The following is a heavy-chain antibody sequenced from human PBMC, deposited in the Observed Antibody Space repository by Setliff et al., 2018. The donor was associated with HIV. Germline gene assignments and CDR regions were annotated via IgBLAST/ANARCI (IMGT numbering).Heavy chain of an antibody. CDR3: AKCVRVWGSYRLYYFDY. CDR2: INPNSGGT. CDR1: GYTFSGYY. D-gene: IGHD3-16*02. V-gene: IGHV1-2*02. Sequence: GASVKVSCKASGYTFSGYYMHWVRQAPGQGLEWMGWINPNSGGTNYAQKLQGRVTMTTDTSTSTAYMELRSLRSDDTAVYYCAKCVRVWGSYRLYYFDYWGQGTLVTVSS. J-gene: IGHJ4*02.